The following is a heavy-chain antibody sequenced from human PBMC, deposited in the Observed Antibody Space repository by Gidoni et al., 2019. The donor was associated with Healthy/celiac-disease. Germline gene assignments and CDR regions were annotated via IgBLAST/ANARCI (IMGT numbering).Heavy chain of an antibody. D-gene: IGHD3-3*01. CDR2: IYYSGST. Sequence: QLQLQESGPGLVKPSETLSLTCTVSGGSISSSSYYWGWIRQPPGKGLEWIGSIYYSGSTYYNPSLKSRVTISVDTSKNQFSLKLSSVTAADTAVYYCARAYYDFWSGYFYYFDYWGQGTLVTVSS. CDR1: GGSISSSSYY. CDR3: ARAYYDFWSGYFYYFDY. V-gene: IGHV4-39*01. J-gene: IGHJ4*02.